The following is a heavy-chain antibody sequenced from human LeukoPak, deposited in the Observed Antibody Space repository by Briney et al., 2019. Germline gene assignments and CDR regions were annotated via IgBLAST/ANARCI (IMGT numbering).Heavy chain of an antibody. CDR1: GFTFSSYG. Sequence: GGSLRLSCAASGFTFSSYGMHWVRQAPGKGLEWVAFIRYDGSNKYYADSVKGRFTISRDNSKNTLYLQMNSLRAEDTAVYYCAKAGSGWPRWGDYWGQGTLVTVSS. D-gene: IGHD6-19*01. J-gene: IGHJ4*02. CDR2: IRYDGSNK. CDR3: AKAGSGWPRWGDY. V-gene: IGHV3-30*02.